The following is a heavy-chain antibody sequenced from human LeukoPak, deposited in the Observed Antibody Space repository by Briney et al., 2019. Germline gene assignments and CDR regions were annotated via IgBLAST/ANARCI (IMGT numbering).Heavy chain of an antibody. Sequence: VRPGASLRLSCAVSGFPFSRFYMSWIRQAPGKGLEWISYIGLSGSPLDYADSVKGRFTISRDNAKNSLYLDMNSLRAEDTAVYYCARKDFSSGSFSYWGQGTLVTVPS. D-gene: IGHD3-22*01. V-gene: IGHV3-11*04. CDR1: GFPFSRFY. CDR3: ARKDFSSGSFSY. J-gene: IGHJ4*02. CDR2: IGLSGSPL.